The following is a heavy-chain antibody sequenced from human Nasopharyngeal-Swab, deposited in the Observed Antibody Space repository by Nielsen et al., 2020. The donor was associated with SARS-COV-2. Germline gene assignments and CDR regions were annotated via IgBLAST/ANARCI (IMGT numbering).Heavy chain of an antibody. CDR2: ISSSGSII. J-gene: IGHJ4*02. Sequence: LSLTCAASGFSFSDYYMSWIRQAPGKGPEWVSYISSSGSIIKYADSVKGRFTISRDNAKNSLWLQMNSLRTEDTAVYYCSRDVGATLDYFDYWGQGTLFTVSS. CDR3: SRDVGATLDYFDY. D-gene: IGHD1-26*01. CDR1: GFSFSDYY. V-gene: IGHV3-11*01.